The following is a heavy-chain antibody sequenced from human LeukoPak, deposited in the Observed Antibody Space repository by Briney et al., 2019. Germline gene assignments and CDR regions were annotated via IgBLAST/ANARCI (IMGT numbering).Heavy chain of an antibody. CDR3: ARVNIDWRVYYFDY. Sequence: ASVKVSCKASGYTFTSYGITWVRQAPGQGLEWMAWISGYNGNTNYAQNLQGRVTMTTDTSTSTAYMDLKSLRSDDTVVYYCARVNIDWRVYYFDYWGQGTLVTVSS. V-gene: IGHV1-18*01. J-gene: IGHJ4*02. D-gene: IGHD1-1*01. CDR2: ISGYNGNT. CDR1: GYTFTSYG.